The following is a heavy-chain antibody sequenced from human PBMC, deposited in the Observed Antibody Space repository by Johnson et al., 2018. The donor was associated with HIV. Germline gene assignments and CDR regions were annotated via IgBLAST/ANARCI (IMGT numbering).Heavy chain of an antibody. CDR2: ISYDGSNK. CDR3: VQGVPNPAGAFDI. J-gene: IGHJ3*02. D-gene: IGHD6-19*01. V-gene: IGHV3-30-3*01. Sequence: QMQLVESGGGVVQPGRSLRLSCAASGFTFSSYAMHWVRQAPGKGLEWVAVISYDGSNKYYADSVKGRFTISRDNSKNTLYLQMNSLRAEDTAVYYCVQGVPNPAGAFDIWGRGTMVTVSS. CDR1: GFTFSSYA.